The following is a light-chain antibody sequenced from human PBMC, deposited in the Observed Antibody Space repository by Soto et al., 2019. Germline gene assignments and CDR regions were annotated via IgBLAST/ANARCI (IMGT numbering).Light chain of an antibody. Sequence: QSALTQPASVSGSPGQSITIACTGTSSDVGAYTYVSWYPHHPGKAPQLMIFEVSDRPSGGSNRVSGSKSGHTASLTIYGLQAEYEAAYYCISYTTSTTLVFGGGTKL. J-gene: IGLJ2*01. CDR1: SSDVGAYTY. V-gene: IGLV2-14*01. CDR3: ISYTTSTTLV. CDR2: EVS.